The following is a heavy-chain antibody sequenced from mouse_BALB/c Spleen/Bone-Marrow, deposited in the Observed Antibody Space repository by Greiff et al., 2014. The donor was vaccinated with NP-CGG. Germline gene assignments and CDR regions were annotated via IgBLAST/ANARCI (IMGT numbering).Heavy chain of an antibody. D-gene: IGHD2-4*01. Sequence: EVQLQQSGAELVKPGASVKLSCTASGFNIKDTYMHWVKQRPEQGLEWIGRIDPANGNTKYDPKFQGKATITADTSSYTAYLQLSSLTSEDTAVYYCASLDDYIYWGQGTLVTVSA. V-gene: IGHV14-3*02. CDR3: ASLDDYIY. CDR2: IDPANGNT. J-gene: IGHJ3*01. CDR1: GFNIKDTY.